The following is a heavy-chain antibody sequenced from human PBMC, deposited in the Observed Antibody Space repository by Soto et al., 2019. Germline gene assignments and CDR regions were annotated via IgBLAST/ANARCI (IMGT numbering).Heavy chain of an antibody. CDR1: GFTFSSYA. D-gene: IGHD6-25*01. J-gene: IGHJ4*02. CDR3: ARGGVFDY. Sequence: EVQLVESGGGLVQPGGSLRLSCAASGFTFSSYAMHWVRQAPGKGLEYVSAISSNGGSTYYANSVKGRFTISRDNSKNTLYLQMGSLRAEDMAVYYCARGGVFDYWGQGTLVTVSS. CDR2: ISSNGGST. V-gene: IGHV3-64*01.